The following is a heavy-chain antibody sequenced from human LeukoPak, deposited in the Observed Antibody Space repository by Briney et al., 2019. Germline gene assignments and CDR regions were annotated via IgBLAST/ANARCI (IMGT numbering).Heavy chain of an antibody. J-gene: IGHJ4*02. CDR3: AKDRQIDILTGPVDY. CDR1: GFTFSSYG. D-gene: IGHD3-9*01. Sequence: GGSLRLSCAASGFTFSSYGMHWVCQAPGKGLEWVAVISYDGSNKYYADSVKGRFTISRDNSKNTLYLQMNSLRAEDTAVYYCAKDRQIDILTGPVDYWGQGTLVTVSS. CDR2: ISYDGSNK. V-gene: IGHV3-30*18.